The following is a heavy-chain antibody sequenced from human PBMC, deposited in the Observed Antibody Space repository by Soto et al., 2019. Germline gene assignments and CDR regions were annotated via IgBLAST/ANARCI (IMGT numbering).Heavy chain of an antibody. D-gene: IGHD2-15*01. CDR3: ARENPCSGGSCWMADAFDI. J-gene: IGHJ3*02. CDR2: INPSGGST. CDR1: GYTFTSYY. V-gene: IGHV1-46*01. Sequence: QVQLVQSGAEVKKPGASVKVSCKASGYTFTSYYMHWVRQAPGQGLEWMGIINPSGGSTSYAQKFQGRVTMTRDTSTSTVYMELSSLRSEDTAVYYCARENPCSGGSCWMADAFDIWGQGTMVTVSS.